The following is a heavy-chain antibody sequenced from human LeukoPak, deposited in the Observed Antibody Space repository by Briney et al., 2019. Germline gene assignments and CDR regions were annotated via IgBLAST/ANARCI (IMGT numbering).Heavy chain of an antibody. J-gene: IGHJ6*02. D-gene: IGHD4-17*01. CDR2: ISSSGSTI. CDR1: GFTFTAYL. V-gene: IGHV3-11*01. Sequence: GRSLRLSCAASGFTFTAYLIHWVRQAPGKGLEWVSYISSSGSTIYYADSVKGRFTVSRDNAKNSLYLQMNSLRAEDTAVYYCARDSTGDPHYYYYGMDVWGQGTTVTVSS. CDR3: ARDSTGDPHYYYYGMDV.